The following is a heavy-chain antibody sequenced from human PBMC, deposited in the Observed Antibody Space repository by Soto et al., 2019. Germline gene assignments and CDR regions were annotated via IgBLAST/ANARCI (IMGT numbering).Heavy chain of an antibody. Sequence: ASVKVSCKASGYTFTSYAMHWVRQAPGQRLEWMGIINPNGGNTNYAQKFQGRVTMTRDTSTSTLYMELNSLRSEDTAVFYCARGGVSRPRPFDYWGQGTQVTVSS. V-gene: IGHV1-46*01. CDR1: GYTFTSYA. CDR3: ARGGVSRPRPFDY. J-gene: IGHJ4*02. CDR2: INPNGGNT. D-gene: IGHD6-6*01.